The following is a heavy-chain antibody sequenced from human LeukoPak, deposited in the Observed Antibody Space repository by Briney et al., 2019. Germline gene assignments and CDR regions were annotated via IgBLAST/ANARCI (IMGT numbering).Heavy chain of an antibody. CDR1: GGTFSSYA. V-gene: IGHV1-69*04. CDR3: ARDGRYGMDV. D-gene: IGHD1-26*01. Sequence: ASVKVSCKASGGTFSSYAISWVRQAPGQGLEWMGRIIPILGIANYAQKFQGRVTITADKSTSTAYMELSSLRSEDTAAYYCARDGRYGMDVWGQGTTVTVSS. J-gene: IGHJ6*02. CDR2: IIPILGIA.